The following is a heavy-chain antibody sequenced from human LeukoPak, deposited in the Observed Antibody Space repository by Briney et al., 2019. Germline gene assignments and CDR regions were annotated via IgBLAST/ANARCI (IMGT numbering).Heavy chain of an antibody. Sequence: SQTLSLTCTVSGDSVRTSNSYWGWIRQPPGKGLEWIGSMYYSGNTYYNPSLKSRVAISVDTSKNQLSLRLSSVTAADTAVYYCARHPHYYFDNTARWGQGTLVTVSS. J-gene: IGHJ4*02. CDR2: MYYSGNT. V-gene: IGHV4-39*01. CDR1: GDSVRTSNSY. CDR3: ARHPHYYFDNTAR. D-gene: IGHD3-22*01.